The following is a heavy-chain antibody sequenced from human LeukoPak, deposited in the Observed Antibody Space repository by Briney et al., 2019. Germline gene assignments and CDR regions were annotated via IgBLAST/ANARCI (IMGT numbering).Heavy chain of an antibody. CDR1: GFTFSDYY. Sequence: GGSLRLSCAASGFTFSDYYMTWIRQAPGKGLEWLSYISSRGTAIYYADSVKGRFTVSRDNARNSLYLQVSSLRAEDTAVYYYARDSGGSWTTYDFWGQGTLVTVSS. J-gene: IGHJ4*02. D-gene: IGHD2-15*01. CDR2: ISSRGTAI. V-gene: IGHV3-11*01. CDR3: ARDSGGSWTTYDF.